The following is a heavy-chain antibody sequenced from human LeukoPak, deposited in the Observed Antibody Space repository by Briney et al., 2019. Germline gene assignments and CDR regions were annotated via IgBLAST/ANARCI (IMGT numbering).Heavy chain of an antibody. Sequence: SETLSLTCAVYGGSFSGYYWSWIRQPPGKGLEWIGYIYYSGSTYYNPSLKSRVTISVDTSKNQFSLKLSSVTAADTAVYYCARTDAMVVVFDYWGQGTLVTVSS. CDR2: IYYSGST. J-gene: IGHJ4*02. V-gene: IGHV4-30-4*08. D-gene: IGHD5-18*01. CDR1: GGSFSGYY. CDR3: ARTDAMVVVFDY.